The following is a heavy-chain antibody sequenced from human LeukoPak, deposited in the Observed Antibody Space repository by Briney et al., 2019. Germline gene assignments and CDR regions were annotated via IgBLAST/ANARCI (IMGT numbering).Heavy chain of an antibody. V-gene: IGHV4-59*08. J-gene: IGHJ1*01. CDR1: GGSISSYY. CDR2: IYYSGST. CDR3: ASYIAAAGIFQH. Sequence: SETLSLTCTVSGGSISSYYWSWIRQPPGKGLEWIGYIYYSGSTNYNPSLKSRVTISVDTYKNQFSLKLSSVTAADTAVYYCASYIAAAGIFQHWGQGTLVTVSS. D-gene: IGHD6-13*01.